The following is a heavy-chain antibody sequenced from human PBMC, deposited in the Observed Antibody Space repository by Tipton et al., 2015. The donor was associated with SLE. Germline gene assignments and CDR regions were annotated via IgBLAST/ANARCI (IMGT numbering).Heavy chain of an antibody. J-gene: IGHJ4*02. CDR1: GGSIRSSSYY. V-gene: IGHV4-39*07. CDR2: IYYSGST. Sequence: TLSLTCTVSGGSIRSSSYYWGWIRQPPGKGLEWIGSIYYSGSTYYNPSLKSRVTISVDTPKNQFSLKLSSVTAADTAVYYCARRSPSDYYDSSGYSYFDYWGQGTLVTVSS. D-gene: IGHD3-22*01. CDR3: ARRSPSDYYDSSGYSYFDY.